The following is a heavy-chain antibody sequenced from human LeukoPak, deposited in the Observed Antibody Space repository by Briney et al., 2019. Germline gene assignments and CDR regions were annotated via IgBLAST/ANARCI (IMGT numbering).Heavy chain of an antibody. Sequence: SETLSLTCDVSGVSINTCCYYWTWIRQPPGKGLGWIGYKYYGGSTRYNSSLRSRLTISLDSSKNQFSLRLTSVTAADRAVYYCARGRSYGFDFDSWGPGTLVIVSS. D-gene: IGHD5-18*01. CDR2: KYYGGST. J-gene: IGHJ4*02. CDR3: ARGRSYGFDFDS. V-gene: IGHV4-61*01. CDR1: GVSINTCCYY.